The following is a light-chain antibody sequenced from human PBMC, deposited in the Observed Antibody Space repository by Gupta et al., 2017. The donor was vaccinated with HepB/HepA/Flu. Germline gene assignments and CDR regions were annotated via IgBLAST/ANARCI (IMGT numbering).Light chain of an antibody. CDR1: SSNIGSGYV. V-gene: IGLV1-40*01. CDR2: DNN. J-gene: IGLJ3*02. CDR3: QSYDRSLSGWV. Sequence: QSVLTQPPSVSGAPGQRVIIYCTGSSSNIGSGYVVHWYQQLPGTAPKLLIFDNNNRPSGVPDRFSGSKSGTSASLAITGRQADDEAVYVCQSYDRSLSGWVFGGGTKLTVL.